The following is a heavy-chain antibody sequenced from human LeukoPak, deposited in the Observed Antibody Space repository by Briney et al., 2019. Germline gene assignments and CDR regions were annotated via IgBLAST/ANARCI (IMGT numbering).Heavy chain of an antibody. D-gene: IGHD6-19*01. J-gene: IGHJ4*02. CDR2: INHSGST. CDR1: GGSFSGYY. Sequence: SETPSLTCAVYGGSFSGYYWSWIRQPPGKGLEWIGEINHSGSTNYNPSLKSRVTISVDTSKNQFSLKLSSVTAADTAVYYCASRAVAEKPFDYWGQGTLVTVSS. CDR3: ASRAVAEKPFDY. V-gene: IGHV4-34*01.